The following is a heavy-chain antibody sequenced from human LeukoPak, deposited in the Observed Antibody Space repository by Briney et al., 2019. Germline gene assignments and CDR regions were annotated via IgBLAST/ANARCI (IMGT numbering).Heavy chain of an antibody. CDR1: GGSISSYY. CDR3: ARRAQGYYDSSGYLNWFDP. J-gene: IGHJ5*02. Sequence: SETLSLTCTVSGGSISSYYWSWIRQPPGKGLEWIGYIYYSGSTNYNPSLKSRVTISVDTSKNQLSLKLSSVTAADTAVYYWARRAQGYYDSSGYLNWFDPWGQGTLVTVSS. V-gene: IGHV4-59*08. CDR2: IYYSGST. D-gene: IGHD3-22*01.